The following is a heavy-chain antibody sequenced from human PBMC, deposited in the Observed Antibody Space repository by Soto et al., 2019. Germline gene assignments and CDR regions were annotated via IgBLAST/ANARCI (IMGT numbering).Heavy chain of an antibody. D-gene: IGHD2-21*02. CDR2: INPSGGST. CDR1: GYTFTSYY. J-gene: IGHJ4*02. V-gene: IGHV1-46*01. CDR3: ARVGSPAYCVGDCWGYYFDY. Sequence: ASVKVSCKASGYTFTSYYMHWVRQPPGQGLEWMGIINPSGGSTSYAQKFQGRVTMTRDTSTSTVYMELSSLRSEDTAVYYCARVGSPAYCVGDCWGYYFDYWGQGTLVTVSS.